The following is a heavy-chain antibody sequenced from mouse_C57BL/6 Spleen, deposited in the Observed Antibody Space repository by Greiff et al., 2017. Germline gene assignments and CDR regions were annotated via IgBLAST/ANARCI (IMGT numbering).Heavy chain of an antibody. CDR1: GFTFSSYA. D-gene: IGHD2-1*01. V-gene: IGHV5-4*01. CDR3: ARDRTMGNYVNYAMDY. CDR2: ISDGGSYT. Sequence: EVQRVESGGGLVKPGGSLKLSCAASGFTFSSYAMSWVRPTPEKRLEWVATISDGGSYTYYPDNVKGRFTISRDNAKNNLYLQMSHLKSEDTAMYYCARDRTMGNYVNYAMDYWGQGTSVTVSS. J-gene: IGHJ4*01.